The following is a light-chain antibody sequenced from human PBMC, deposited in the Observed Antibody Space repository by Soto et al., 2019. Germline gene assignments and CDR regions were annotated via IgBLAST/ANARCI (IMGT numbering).Light chain of an antibody. Sequence: QSALTQPPSASGTPGQRVTISCSGSSSNIGSNYVYWYQQLPGTAPKLLIYSNNQRPSGVPDRFSGPKSGTSASLAISGLRSEDEADYYCAAWDDSLSGHWVFGGGTQLTVL. V-gene: IGLV1-47*02. CDR1: SSNIGSNY. J-gene: IGLJ3*02. CDR2: SNN. CDR3: AAWDDSLSGHWV.